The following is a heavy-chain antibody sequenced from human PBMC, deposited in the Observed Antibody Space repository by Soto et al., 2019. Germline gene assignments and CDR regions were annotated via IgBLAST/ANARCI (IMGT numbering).Heavy chain of an antibody. CDR2: ISGYNGNT. Sequence: QVQLVQSGAEVKKPGASVTVSCKTSGYTFSNYGINWVRQAPGHGLEWMGWISGYNGNTNYAQTDQGRVTMTTDPSTGTVYMELRSLKSDDTAIYYCSRFIMVGGWFDPNYYHGMDVWGQGTTVTVSS. D-gene: IGHD6-19*01. CDR1: GYTFSNYG. CDR3: SRFIMVGGWFDPNYYHGMDV. V-gene: IGHV1-18*01. J-gene: IGHJ6*02.